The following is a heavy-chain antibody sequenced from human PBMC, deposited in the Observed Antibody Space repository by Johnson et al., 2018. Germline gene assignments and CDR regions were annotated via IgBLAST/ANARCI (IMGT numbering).Heavy chain of an antibody. CDR2: IWDEDSNK. D-gene: IGHD4-23*01. CDR1: GFNFSTYG. CDR3: AKGPSLLGWKLMGLDI. Sequence: QVQLVQSGGGVVQPGRSLRLSCAASGFNFSTYGMHWVRQAPGKGLEWVAVIWDEDSNKYHADSVKGRFIISRDNSKNTLYLQMNSLRAEDTAIYYCAKGPSLLGWKLMGLDIWGHGTMVTVSS. J-gene: IGHJ3*02. V-gene: IGHV3-33*03.